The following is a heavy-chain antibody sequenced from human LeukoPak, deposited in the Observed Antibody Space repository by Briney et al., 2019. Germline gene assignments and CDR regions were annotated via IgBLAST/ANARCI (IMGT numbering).Heavy chain of an antibody. CDR2: INWNAGST. D-gene: IGHD1-26*01. V-gene: IGHV3-20*04. J-gene: IGHJ4*02. Sequence: GGSLRLSCAAFGFIFDDYGMNWVRHAPGKGLEWVSGINWNAGSTGYADSVKGRFTISRDNTKNSLYLQMNSLRAEDTALYYCARDRTSGSNVLYFDYWGQGALVTVSS. CDR1: GFIFDDYG. CDR3: ARDRTSGSNVLYFDY.